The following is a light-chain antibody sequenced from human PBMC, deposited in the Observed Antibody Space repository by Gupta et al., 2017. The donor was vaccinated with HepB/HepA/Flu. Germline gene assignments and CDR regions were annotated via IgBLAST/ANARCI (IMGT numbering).Light chain of an antibody. CDR2: GAS. Sequence: EIVLTQSPGTLSLSPGERATLSCRASQSVSSSYLAWYQQKPGQAPRLIIYGASSRATGIPDRFSGSGYGTDFTLTSSRREHEDFAVYYWQQYGSSRTFGQGTKLEIK. J-gene: IGKJ2*01. CDR3: QQYGSSRT. V-gene: IGKV3-20*01. CDR1: QSVSSSY.